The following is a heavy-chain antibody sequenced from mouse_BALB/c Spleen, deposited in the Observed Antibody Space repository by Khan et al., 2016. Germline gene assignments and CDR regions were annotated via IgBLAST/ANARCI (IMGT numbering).Heavy chain of an antibody. CDR2: IRSKSNNYAT. Sequence: EVQLVESGGGLVQPKGSLKLSCAASGFTFNTYAMNWVRQAPGKGLEWVARIRSKSNNYATYYADSVKDRFTISRDDSQSMLYLQMNNLKTEDTAMYYCVRGGGDYWGQGTSVTVSS. V-gene: IGHV10-1*02. CDR3: VRGGGDY. CDR1: GFTFNTYA. J-gene: IGHJ4*01.